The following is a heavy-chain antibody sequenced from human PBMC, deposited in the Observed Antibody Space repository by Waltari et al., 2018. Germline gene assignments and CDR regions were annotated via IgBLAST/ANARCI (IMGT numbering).Heavy chain of an antibody. CDR2: FEPEDGET. J-gene: IGHJ5*02. V-gene: IGHV1-24*01. CDR1: GYTLTDLS. CDR3: ARARSNNGFDH. Sequence: QVQLVQSVAAVKKPGASVKVSCKVSGYTLTDLSMHWVRQAPGQGLEWMGGFEPEDGETNYGQKFQGRVTMNRYKSISTAYMELSRLRSDDTAVDYCARARSNNGFDHWGQGTLVTVSS.